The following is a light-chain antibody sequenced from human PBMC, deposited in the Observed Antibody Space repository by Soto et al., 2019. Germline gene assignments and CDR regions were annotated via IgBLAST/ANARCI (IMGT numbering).Light chain of an antibody. CDR3: AAWDDSLSGPV. CDR2: RNN. V-gene: IGLV1-47*01. Sequence: QSVLTQSPSASGTPGQRVTISCSGSSSNIKTNYVYWYQQFPGTAPKLLIYRNNERPSGVPDRFSGSKSGTSASLAISGLRSEDEADYYCAAWDDSLSGPVFGGGTKLTVL. CDR1: SSNIKTNY. J-gene: IGLJ3*02.